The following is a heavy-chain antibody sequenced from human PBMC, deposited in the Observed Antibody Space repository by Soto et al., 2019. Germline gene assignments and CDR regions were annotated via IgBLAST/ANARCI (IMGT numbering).Heavy chain of an antibody. CDR2: IDPSDSYT. D-gene: IGHD3-16*01. CDR3: AINFGGVMFPLDY. Sequence: EVQLVQSGAEVKKPGESLRISCKGSGYSFTSYWISWVRQMPGKGLEWMGRIDPSDSYTNYSPSFQGHVTISADKSISTVYLQWSSLKASDTAMYYCAINFGGVMFPLDYWGQGTLVTVSS. V-gene: IGHV5-10-1*01. CDR1: GYSFTSYW. J-gene: IGHJ4*02.